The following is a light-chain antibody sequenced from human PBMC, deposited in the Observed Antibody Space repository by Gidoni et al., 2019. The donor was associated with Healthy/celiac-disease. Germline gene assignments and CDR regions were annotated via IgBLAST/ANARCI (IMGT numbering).Light chain of an antibody. Sequence: DIQMTQSPSSLSASVGDRVTITCRASQSISSYLNWYQQKPGKDPKLLIYAASSLQSGVPSRFSGSGSGTDFTLTISSLQPEDFATYYCQQSYSTPRCTCXXXTKLEIK. V-gene: IGKV1-39*01. CDR2: AAS. J-gene: IGKJ2*02. CDR1: QSISSY. CDR3: QQSYSTPRCT.